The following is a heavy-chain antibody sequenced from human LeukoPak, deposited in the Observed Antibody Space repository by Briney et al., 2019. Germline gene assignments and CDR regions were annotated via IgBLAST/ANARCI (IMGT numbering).Heavy chain of an antibody. J-gene: IGHJ4*02. CDR2: IYYSGST. V-gene: IGHV4-61*01. CDR1: GGSVSSGSYY. CDR3: ARDPLGYCSGGSCYSDRVFDY. D-gene: IGHD2-15*01. Sequence: PSETLSLTCTVSGGSVSSGSYYWRWIRQPPGKGLEWIGYIYYSGSTNYNPSLKSRVTISVDTSKNQFSLKLSSVTAADTAVYYCARDPLGYCSGGSCYSDRVFDYWGQGTLVTVSS.